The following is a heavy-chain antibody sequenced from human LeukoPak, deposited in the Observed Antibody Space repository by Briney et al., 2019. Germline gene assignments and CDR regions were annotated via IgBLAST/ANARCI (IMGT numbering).Heavy chain of an antibody. CDR2: IIPIFGTA. V-gene: IGHV1-69*01. Sequence: ASVKLSCNAAGGTFTSYAISWGRQARGHRLEWMGGIIPIFGTANSAQNLPGRVTITADESTSRAYMALSSLRSEYSAVYFCAKGTYNDDNSVQDAGVYYYYAMDVWGQGTTVTVSS. CDR3: AKGTYNDDNSVQDAGVYYYYAMDV. CDR1: GGTFTSYA. D-gene: IGHD3-22*01. J-gene: IGHJ6*02.